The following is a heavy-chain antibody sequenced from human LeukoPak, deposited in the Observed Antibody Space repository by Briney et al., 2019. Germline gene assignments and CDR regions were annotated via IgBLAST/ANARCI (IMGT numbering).Heavy chain of an antibody. D-gene: IGHD2-2*01. CDR1: GFTFSSYW. J-gene: IGHJ5*02. V-gene: IGHV3-7*01. CDR3: ARRYCSSTSCWPNWFDP. Sequence: GGSLRLSCAASGFTFSSYWMSWVRQAPGKGLEWVANIKQDGSEKYYVDSVKGRFTISRDNAKNSLYLQINSLRAEDTAVYYCARRYCSSTSCWPNWFDPWGQGTLVTVSS. CDR2: IKQDGSEK.